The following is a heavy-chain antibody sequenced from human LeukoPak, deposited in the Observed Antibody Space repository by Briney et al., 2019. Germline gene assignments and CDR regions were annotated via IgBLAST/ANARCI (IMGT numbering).Heavy chain of an antibody. CDR2: INTNTGNP. D-gene: IGHD5-18*01. CDR1: GYTFTSYA. Sequence: ASVKVSCKASGYTFTSYAMNWVRQAPGQGLEWMGWINTNTGNPTYAQGFTGRFVFSLDTSVSTAYLQISSLKAEDTAVYYCARGVRGYSYGYYYYYYMDVWGKGTTVTVSS. CDR3: ARGVRGYSYGYYYYYYMDV. J-gene: IGHJ6*03. V-gene: IGHV7-4-1*02.